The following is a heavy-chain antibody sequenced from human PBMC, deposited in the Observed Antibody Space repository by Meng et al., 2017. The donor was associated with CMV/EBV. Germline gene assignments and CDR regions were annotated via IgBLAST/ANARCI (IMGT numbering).Heavy chain of an antibody. V-gene: IGHV3-30*02. J-gene: IGHJ6*02. CDR3: ARVGVGGNPGYYYYYYGMDV. CDR2: IRYDGSNK. Sequence: GESLKISCAASGFTFSSYGMHWVRQAPGKGLEWVAFIRYDGSNKYYADSVKGRFTISRDNSKNTLYLQMNSLRAEDTAVYYCARVGVGGNPGYYYYYYGMDVWGQGTTVTVSS. CDR1: GFTFSSYG. D-gene: IGHD4-23*01.